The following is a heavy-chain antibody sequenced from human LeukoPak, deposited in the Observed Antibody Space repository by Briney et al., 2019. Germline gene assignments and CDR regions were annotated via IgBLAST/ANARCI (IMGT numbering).Heavy chain of an antibody. D-gene: IGHD3-22*01. Sequence: SQTLSLTCVISGDSVSSNIAAWTWIRQSPSRGLEWLGRTYYRSRWFYEYAVSVKGRITINLDTSKNQLSLEMNSVIPEDTAVYYCARVWSSGYTKDYWGQGTLVTVSS. CDR1: GDSVSSNIAA. J-gene: IGHJ4*02. V-gene: IGHV6-1*01. CDR3: ARVWSSGYTKDY. CDR2: TYYRSRWFY.